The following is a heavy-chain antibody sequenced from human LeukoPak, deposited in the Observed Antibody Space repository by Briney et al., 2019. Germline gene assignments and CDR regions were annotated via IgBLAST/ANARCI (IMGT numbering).Heavy chain of an antibody. CDR3: ARDLLLTTGNSEFDY. J-gene: IGHJ4*02. D-gene: IGHD4-17*01. Sequence: TGGSLRLSCTASGFIFSSYNMNWVRQAPGKGLEWVSSISSGDTYIYYADSVKGRFTISRDNAKNSLYLQMNTLRAEDTAVYYCARDLLLTTGNSEFDYWGQGTLVTVSS. V-gene: IGHV3-21*01. CDR1: GFIFSSYN. CDR2: ISSGDTYI.